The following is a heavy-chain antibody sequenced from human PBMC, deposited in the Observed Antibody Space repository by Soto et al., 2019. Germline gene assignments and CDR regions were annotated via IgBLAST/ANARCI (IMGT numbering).Heavy chain of an antibody. J-gene: IGHJ4*02. CDR1: GFVFRLYA. CDR2: LSASGDRT. V-gene: IGHV3-23*01. Sequence: PGRSLRLSCAACGFVFRLYAMSWARQSPGKGLEWVSSLSASGDRTEYGDSVKGRFAISRDNSKNMVYLQMSSLRSEDTAVYYCVPLNWNHPANFDYWRQGTQVTVSS. D-gene: IGHD1-1*01. CDR3: VPLNWNHPANFDY.